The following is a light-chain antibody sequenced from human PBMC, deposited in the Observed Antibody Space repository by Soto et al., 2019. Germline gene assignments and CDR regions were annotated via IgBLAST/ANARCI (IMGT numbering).Light chain of an antibody. CDR2: YVS. CDR3: SSYAGSYTWV. Sequence: QSALTQPRSVSGSPGQSVTISCTGTSSDVGGYNYVSWYQQHPGKAPKLMIYYVSKRPSGVPDRFSGSKSGNTASLTISGLQAEDEAGYYCSSYAGSYTWVFGGGPKLTVL. J-gene: IGLJ3*02. CDR1: SSDVGGYNY. V-gene: IGLV2-11*01.